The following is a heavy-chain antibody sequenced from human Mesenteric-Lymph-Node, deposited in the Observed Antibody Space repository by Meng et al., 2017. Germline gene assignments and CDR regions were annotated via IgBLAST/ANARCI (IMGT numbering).Heavy chain of an antibody. CDR3: AREQQLDY. Sequence: QVQLGQSGAEVKKKGASVKVSCQASGYTFTSYGISWVRQAPGQGLAWMGWINTNTGNPMYAQGFTGRFVFSLDTSVSTAYLQISSLKAEDTAVYYCAREQQLDYWGQGTLVTVSS. J-gene: IGHJ4*02. V-gene: IGHV7-4-1*02. CDR1: GYTFTSYG. CDR2: INTNTGNP. D-gene: IGHD6-13*01.